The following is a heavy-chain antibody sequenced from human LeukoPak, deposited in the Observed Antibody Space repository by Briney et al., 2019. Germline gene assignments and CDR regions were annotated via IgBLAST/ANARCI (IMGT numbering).Heavy chain of an antibody. J-gene: IGHJ5*02. V-gene: IGHV1-46*01. CDR1: GYTFTSYY. D-gene: IGHD6-13*01. CDR3: VAAAGTGWFDP. CDR2: INPSGGST. Sequence: AASVKVSCKASGYTFTSYYMHWVRQAPGQGLEWMGIINPSGGSTSYAQKFQGRVTMTRDMSTSTVYMELSSLRSEDTAVYYCVAAAGTGWFDPWGQGTLVTVSS.